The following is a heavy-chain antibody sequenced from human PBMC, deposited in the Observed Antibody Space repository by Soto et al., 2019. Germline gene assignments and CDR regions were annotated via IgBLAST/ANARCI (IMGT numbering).Heavy chain of an antibody. J-gene: IGHJ6*02. V-gene: IGHV4-59*01. Sequence: QVQLQESGPGLVKRSETLSLTCTVSGGSISSYYWSWIRQPPGKGLEWIGYIYYSGSTNYNPSLKSRVTISVDTYKNHFSLKLRSVTAADTAVYYCASAKRWVVHYYYYYGMDVWGQGTTLTVSS. D-gene: IGHD2-21*01. CDR1: GGSISSYY. CDR3: ASAKRWVVHYYYYYGMDV. CDR2: IYYSGST.